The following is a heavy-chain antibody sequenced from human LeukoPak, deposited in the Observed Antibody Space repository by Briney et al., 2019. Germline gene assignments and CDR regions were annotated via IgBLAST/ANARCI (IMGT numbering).Heavy chain of an antibody. Sequence: ASVKVSCKASGYTFTGYYMHWVRQAPGQGLEWMGWINPNSGGTNYAQKFQGRVTMTRDTSISTAYMELSRLRSDDTAVYYCAGGTVTTESGAFDIWGQGTMVTVSS. CDR3: AGGTVTTESGAFDI. CDR1: GYTFTGYY. D-gene: IGHD4-17*01. J-gene: IGHJ3*02. CDR2: INPNSGGT. V-gene: IGHV1-2*02.